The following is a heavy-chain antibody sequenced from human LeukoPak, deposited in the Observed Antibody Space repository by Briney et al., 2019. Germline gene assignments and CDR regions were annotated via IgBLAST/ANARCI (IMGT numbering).Heavy chain of an antibody. CDR2: INPNSGGT. D-gene: IGHD3-22*01. V-gene: IGHV1-2*04. CDR1: GYTFTGYY. J-gene: IGHJ6*02. CDR3: ARDLALPPISDYYDSSGYRLASYYYYYGMDV. Sequence: ASVKVSCKASGYTFTGYYMHWVRQAPGQGLEWMGWINPNSGGTNYAQKSQGWVTMTRDTSISTAYMELSRLRSDDTAVYYCARDLALPPISDYYDSSGYRLASYYYYYGMDVWGQGTTVTVSS.